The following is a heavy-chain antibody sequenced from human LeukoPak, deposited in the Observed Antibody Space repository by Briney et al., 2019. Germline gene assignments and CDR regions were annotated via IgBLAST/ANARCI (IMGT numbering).Heavy chain of an antibody. CDR1: GGSISSSSYY. CDR2: IYYSGST. CDR3: ARQRGYYDSSGYYPDY. Sequence: PSETLSLTCTVSGGSISSSSYYWGRIRQPPGKGLEWIGSIYYSGSTYYNPSLKSRVTISADTSKNQFSLKLSSVTAADTAVYYCARQRGYYDSSGYYPDYWGQGTLVTVSS. D-gene: IGHD3-22*01. V-gene: IGHV4-39*01. J-gene: IGHJ4*02.